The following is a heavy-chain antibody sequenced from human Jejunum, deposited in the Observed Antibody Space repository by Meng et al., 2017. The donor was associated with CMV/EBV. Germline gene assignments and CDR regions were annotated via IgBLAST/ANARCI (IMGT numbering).Heavy chain of an antibody. D-gene: IGHD3-10*01. Sequence: LQESGPGLVKPSQTLPLPCCVSGGSISSGGYYWSWIRQHPGKGLEWIGYIHDSGSTYYNPSLKSRVTISADTSKNQFSLKLSSVTAADTAVYYCARASYGSGSPLGESWFDPWGQGTLVTVSS. V-gene: IGHV4-31*03. CDR1: GGSISSGGYY. CDR2: IHDSGST. J-gene: IGHJ5*02. CDR3: ARASYGSGSPLGESWFDP.